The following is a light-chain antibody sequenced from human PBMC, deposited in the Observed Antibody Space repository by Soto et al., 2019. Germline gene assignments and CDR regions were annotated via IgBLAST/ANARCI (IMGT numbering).Light chain of an antibody. CDR3: QHLIGSFPLS. CDR2: SAS. Sequence: DLQLTQSPSSLSASVGDRVTITCRASQAIKSYLVWYQKKPGKAPRLLVYSASTLQIGVPSRFSGSLSGTLFPLIITGLQPEDFATYYCQHLIGSFPLSFGGGTKVEIK. V-gene: IGKV1-9*01. CDR1: QAIKSY. J-gene: IGKJ4*01.